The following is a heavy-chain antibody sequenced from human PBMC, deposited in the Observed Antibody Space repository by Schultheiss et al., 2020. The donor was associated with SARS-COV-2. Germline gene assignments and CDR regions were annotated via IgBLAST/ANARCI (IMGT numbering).Heavy chain of an antibody. CDR1: GFTFSSYE. D-gene: IGHD5-24*01. CDR2: ISSSGSTI. V-gene: IGHV3-48*03. CDR3: ARDLSERYSSDY. J-gene: IGHJ4*02. Sequence: GGSLRLSCAASGFTFSSYEMNWVRQAPGKGLEWVSYISSSGSTIYYADSVKGRFTISRDNAKNSLYLQMNSLRAEDTAVYYCARDLSERYSSDYWGQGTLVTVSS.